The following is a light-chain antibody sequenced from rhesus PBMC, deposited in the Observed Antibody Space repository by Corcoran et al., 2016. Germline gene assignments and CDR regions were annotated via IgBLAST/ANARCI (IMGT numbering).Light chain of an antibody. CDR2: SAS. CDR1: QSFSSS. J-gene: IGKJ2*01. CDR3: QQYYSDPYS. V-gene: IGKV1-46*01. Sequence: DIQMTQSPSSLSASVGDTVTITCRASQSFSSSLAWYQQKPGKAPKLLIYSASSLQSGVPSRFIGSKSGTDFTLTISSLQPEDIASYYCQQYYSDPYSFGQGTKVEIK.